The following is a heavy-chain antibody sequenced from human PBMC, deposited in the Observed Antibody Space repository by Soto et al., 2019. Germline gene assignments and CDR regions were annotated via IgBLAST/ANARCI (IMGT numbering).Heavy chain of an antibody. CDR2: INAGNGDT. D-gene: IGHD1-1*01. J-gene: IGHJ4*02. Sequence: ASVKVSCKGSGYTFTSFAMHWVRQAPGQRLEWMGRINAGNGDTEYSQKFQGRVTFSRDTSVSTADMDLRSLRSEDTAVYYCARGSINNWPSDYWGQGTLVTSPQ. V-gene: IGHV1-3*01. CDR1: GYTFTSFA. CDR3: ARGSINNWPSDY.